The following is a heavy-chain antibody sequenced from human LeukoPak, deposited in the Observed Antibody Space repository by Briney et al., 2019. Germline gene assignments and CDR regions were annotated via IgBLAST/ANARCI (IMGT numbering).Heavy chain of an antibody. CDR1: GGSISSYY. CDR2: IYYSGST. D-gene: IGHD3-22*01. CDR3: ARVYYDSSGYYWRNFDY. J-gene: IGHJ4*02. V-gene: IGHV4-59*01. Sequence: KPSETLSLTCTVSGGSISSYYWSWIRQPPGKGREWIGYIYYSGSTNYNPTLKSRVTISVDTSKNQFSLKLSSVTAADTAVYYCARVYYDSSGYYWRNFDYWGQGTLVTVSS.